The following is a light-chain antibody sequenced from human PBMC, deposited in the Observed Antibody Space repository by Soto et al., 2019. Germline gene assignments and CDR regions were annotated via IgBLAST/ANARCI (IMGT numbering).Light chain of an antibody. CDR2: DAS. Sequence: DIQMTQSPSSLSASVGDRVTITCQASQDISNYLNWYQQKPGKAPKLLIYDASNLETGVPSRFSGRESGTDFTFPISSLQPEDIATYYCQHYDNLPFTFGPGTKVDIK. J-gene: IGKJ3*01. CDR1: QDISNY. CDR3: QHYDNLPFT. V-gene: IGKV1-33*01.